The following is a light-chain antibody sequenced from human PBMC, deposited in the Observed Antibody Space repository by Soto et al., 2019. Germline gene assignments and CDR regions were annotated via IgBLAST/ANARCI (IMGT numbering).Light chain of an antibody. CDR2: EVN. Sequence: QSALTQPASVSGSPGQSITISCTGTSSDVGGYNYVSWYQQHPGEAPKLMIYEVNNRPSGVSNRFSGSKSGNTASLTISWLQAEDEADYYCNSYTSSTTYVFGTGTKVTVL. CDR1: SSDVGGYNY. CDR3: NSYTSSTTYV. J-gene: IGLJ1*01. V-gene: IGLV2-14*01.